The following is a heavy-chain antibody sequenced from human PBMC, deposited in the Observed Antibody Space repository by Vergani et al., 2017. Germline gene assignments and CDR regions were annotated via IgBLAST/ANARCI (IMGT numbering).Heavy chain of an antibody. CDR2: IYSGGST. D-gene: IGHD5-12*01. Sequence: EVQLVETGGGLIQPGGSLRLSCAASGFTVSSNYMSWVRKAPGKGLEWVSVIYSGGSTYYADSVKGRCTISRDNSKNTLYLQMNSLRAEDTAVYYCARVGSGYDRYYYYYYMDVWGKGTTVTVSS. CDR1: GFTVSSNY. V-gene: IGHV3-53*02. CDR3: ARVGSGYDRYYYYYYMDV. J-gene: IGHJ6*03.